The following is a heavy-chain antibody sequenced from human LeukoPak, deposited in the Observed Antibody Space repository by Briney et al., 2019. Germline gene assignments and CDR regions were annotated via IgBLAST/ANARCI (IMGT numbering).Heavy chain of an antibody. J-gene: IGHJ4*02. CDR2: VNSDGSIT. Sequence: PGGSLRLSCAASGFTFSSYWVHWVRQTPGKGLVWVSRVNSDGSITSYADSVKGRFTISRDNAKNTLYLQMNSLRAEDTAVYYCARALRIGKIDYWGQGTLVTVSS. D-gene: IGHD3-10*01. CDR1: GFTFSSYW. V-gene: IGHV3-74*01. CDR3: ARALRIGKIDY.